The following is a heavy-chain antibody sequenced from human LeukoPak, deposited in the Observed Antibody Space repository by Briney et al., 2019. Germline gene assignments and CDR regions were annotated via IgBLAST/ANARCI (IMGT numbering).Heavy chain of an antibody. CDR1: GDSINDYY. V-gene: IGHV4-59*01. J-gene: IGHJ4*02. D-gene: IGHD5-12*01. CDR3: ATAPPGFTFGAYDFDY. Sequence: SETLSLTCTISGDSINDYYWSWIRQPPGKGLEWIGYIYYSGSTYYNPSLKSRVTISIDTSKKQVSLRLSSVTAADTAVYYCATAPPGFTFGAYDFDYWGQGTLVTVSS. CDR2: IYYSGST.